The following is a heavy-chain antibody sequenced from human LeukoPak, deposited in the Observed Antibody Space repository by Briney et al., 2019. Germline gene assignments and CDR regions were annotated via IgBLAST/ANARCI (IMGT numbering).Heavy chain of an antibody. CDR1: GFTFSSYA. J-gene: IGHJ6*02. CDR3: ARGGGLDV. V-gene: IGHV3-7*03. D-gene: IGHD3-16*01. Sequence: GGSLRLSCAASGFTFSSYAMHWVRQAPGKGLEWVASINHNGNVNYYVDSVKGRFTIARDNAKNSLYLQMSNLRAEDTAVYFCARGGGLDVWGQGATVTVSS. CDR2: INHNGNVN.